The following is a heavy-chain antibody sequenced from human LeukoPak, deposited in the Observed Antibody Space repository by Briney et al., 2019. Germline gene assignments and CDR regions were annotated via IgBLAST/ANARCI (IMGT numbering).Heavy chain of an antibody. V-gene: IGHV4-59*01. J-gene: IGHJ4*02. D-gene: IGHD3-10*01. CDR2: IYYSGST. Sequence: SETLSLTCTVSGGSISSYYWSWIRQPPGKGLEWIGYIYYSGSTNYNPSLKSRVAISVDTSKNQFSLRLTSVTAADTAVYYCARDYGSGSSQIFDFWGQGILVTVSS. CDR1: GGSISSYY. CDR3: ARDYGSGSSQIFDF.